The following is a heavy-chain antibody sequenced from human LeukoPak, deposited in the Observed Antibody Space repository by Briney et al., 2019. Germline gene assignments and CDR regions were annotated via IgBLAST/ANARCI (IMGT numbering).Heavy chain of an antibody. D-gene: IGHD2-15*01. J-gene: IGHJ6*02. V-gene: IGHV3-23*01. Sequence: GGSLRLSCVGSGFTFRSHAMSWVRQAPEKGLEFVSGIYENGGTTYYADSVKGRFSISRDNSKNTLYLQMDSLRGEDTAVYYCAKEFYFATAVWGQGTTVTVSS. CDR2: IYENGGTT. CDR3: AKEFYFATAV. CDR1: GFTFRSHA.